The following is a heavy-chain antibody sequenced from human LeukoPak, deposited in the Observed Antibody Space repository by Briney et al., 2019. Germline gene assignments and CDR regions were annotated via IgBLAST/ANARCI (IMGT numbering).Heavy chain of an antibody. V-gene: IGHV3-7*01. CDR2: IKQDGSEK. J-gene: IGHJ3*02. Sequence: GGSLRLSCAASGFSFSSYWMSWVRQAPGKGLEWVANIKQDGSEKYYVDSVKGRFTISRDNAKNSLYLQMNSLRAEDTAVYYCARTVASDAFDIWGQGTMVTVSS. CDR1: GFSFSSYW. D-gene: IGHD6-19*01. CDR3: ARTVASDAFDI.